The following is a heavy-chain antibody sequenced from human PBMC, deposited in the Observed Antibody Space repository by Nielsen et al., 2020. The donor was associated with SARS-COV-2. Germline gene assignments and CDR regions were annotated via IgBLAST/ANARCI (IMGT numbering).Heavy chain of an antibody. CDR3: AKDPKRGGGG. D-gene: IGHD3-10*01. J-gene: IGHJ4*02. CDR2: ISGSGGST. CDR1: GFTFSSYA. V-gene: IGHV3-23*01. Sequence: GESLKISCAASGFTFSSYAMSWVRQAPGKGLEWVSAISGSGGSTYYADSVKGRFTISRDNSKNTLYLQMNSLRAEDTAVYYCAKDPKRGGGGWGQGTLVTVSS.